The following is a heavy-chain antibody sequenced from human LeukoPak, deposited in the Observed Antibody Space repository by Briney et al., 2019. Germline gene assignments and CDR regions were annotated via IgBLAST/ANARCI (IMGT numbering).Heavy chain of an antibody. CDR1: GGSFSGYY. CDR3: ARDLIGIAAAGIPWGY. Sequence: SETLSLTCAVYGGSFSGYYWSWIRQPPGQGLEWIGYIYYSGSTNYNPSLKSRVTISVDTSKNQFSLKLSSVTAADTDVYYCARDLIGIAAAGIPWGYWGQGTLVTVSS. D-gene: IGHD6-13*01. J-gene: IGHJ4*02. CDR2: IYYSGST. V-gene: IGHV4-59*12.